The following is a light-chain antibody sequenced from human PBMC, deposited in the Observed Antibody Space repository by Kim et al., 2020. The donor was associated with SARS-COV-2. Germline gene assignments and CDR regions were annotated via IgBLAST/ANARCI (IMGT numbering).Light chain of an antibody. V-gene: IGKV4-1*01. Sequence: ATINCKSSQSVLFSSNNKNYLAWYQQKPGQTPKLIIYWASTRESGVPDRLSGSGSGTDFTLTIRSLQAEDVAVYYCQKYYTTPWTFGQGTKVDIK. CDR1: QSVLFSSNNKNY. CDR3: QKYYTTPWT. CDR2: WAS. J-gene: IGKJ1*01.